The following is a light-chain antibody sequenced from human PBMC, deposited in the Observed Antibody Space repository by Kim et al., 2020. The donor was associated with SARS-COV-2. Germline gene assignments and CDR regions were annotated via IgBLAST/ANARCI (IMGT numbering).Light chain of an antibody. CDR2: AAS. CDR1: QSISSH. Sequence: ASGGDRDTLTCRTTQSISSHLNWYQQKPGRAPKLLISAASTLQGGVPSRFSGSGSETDFTLTISSLQPEDFATYFCQQSYITPFTFGPGTKVDIK. CDR3: QQSYITPFT. J-gene: IGKJ3*01. V-gene: IGKV1-39*01.